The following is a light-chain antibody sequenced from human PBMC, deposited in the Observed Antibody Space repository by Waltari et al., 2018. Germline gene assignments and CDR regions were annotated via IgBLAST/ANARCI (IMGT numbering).Light chain of an antibody. Sequence: QSALTQPASVSGSPGQSITISCSGASSDIGGSKFVSWHQQHPDKAPKLMIYEVSKRPSGVSNRFSGTKSDNTASLTISGLQAEDEGDYYCASYTSVSTLVVFGGGTKLTVL. CDR2: EVS. J-gene: IGLJ2*01. CDR1: SSDIGGSKF. V-gene: IGLV2-14*01. CDR3: ASYTSVSTLVV.